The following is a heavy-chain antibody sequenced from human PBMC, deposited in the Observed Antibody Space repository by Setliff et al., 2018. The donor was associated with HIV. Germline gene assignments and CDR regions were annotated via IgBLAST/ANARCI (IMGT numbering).Heavy chain of an antibody. J-gene: IGHJ4*02. V-gene: IGHV3-23*01. CDR2: INSAERT. CDR1: GFSFSNYA. CDR3: AKAHWDPLSPDY. Sequence: GESLTISCAASGFSFSNYAMTWVRQAPGKGLEWVSTINSAERTFYAKSVKGRVTISRDNSKSTLYLQVSSLRAEDTAVYFCAKAHWDPLSPDYWGQGTLVTVSS. D-gene: IGHD1-26*01.